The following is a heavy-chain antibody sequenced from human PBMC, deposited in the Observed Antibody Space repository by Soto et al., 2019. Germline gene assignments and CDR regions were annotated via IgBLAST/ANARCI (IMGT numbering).Heavy chain of an antibody. CDR3: ASTYDRSYGGLFGGAFDY. V-gene: IGHV6-1*01. Sequence: SQTLSVTSAISLDSTSSNTASSHCTRQSPAGGIDWLGRKYHKSKWFNDYTVSVKSRITINTDKTNNKFYLQMNVVTPEDTAVYSCASTYDRSYGGLFGGAFDYWGQGTLVTVSS. CDR2: KYHKSKWFN. J-gene: IGHJ4*02. CDR1: LDSTSSNTAS. D-gene: IGHD3-9*01.